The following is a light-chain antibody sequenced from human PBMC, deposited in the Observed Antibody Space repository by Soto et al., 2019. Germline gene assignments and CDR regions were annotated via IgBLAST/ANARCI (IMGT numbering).Light chain of an antibody. Sequence: EIVMTQSPATLSVSPGERVTLSCRASQSGSSNLAWYQQKPGQAPRLLIYGASTRATGIPARFSGSGSGTDFTLTISSLQSEDFAVYYCQQYNNWPPYTFGQGTTLEIK. CDR2: GAS. V-gene: IGKV3-15*01. CDR3: QQYNNWPPYT. CDR1: QSGSSN. J-gene: IGKJ2*01.